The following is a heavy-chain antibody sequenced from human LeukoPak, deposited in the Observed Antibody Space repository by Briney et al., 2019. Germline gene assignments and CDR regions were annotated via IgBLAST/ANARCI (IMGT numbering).Heavy chain of an antibody. CDR1: GFTVSSNY. V-gene: IGHV3-43*01. CDR3: AKDHSSYYYYYMDV. J-gene: IGHJ6*03. D-gene: IGHD2-15*01. Sequence: GGSLRLSCAASGFTVSSNYMSWVRQAPGKGLEWVSLISWDGGSTYYADSVKGRFTISRDNSKNSLYLQMNSLRTEDTALYYCAKDHSSYYYYYMDVWGKGTTVTVSS. CDR2: ISWDGGST.